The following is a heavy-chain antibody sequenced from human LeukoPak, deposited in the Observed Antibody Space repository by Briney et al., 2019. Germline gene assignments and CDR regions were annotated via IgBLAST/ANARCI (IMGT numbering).Heavy chain of an antibody. D-gene: IGHD3-9*01. V-gene: IGHV3-21*01. Sequence: GGSLRLSCAASGFTFSSYSMNWVRQAPGKGLEWVSCISSSSSYIYYADSVKGRFTISRDNAKNSLYLQMNSLRAEDTAVYYCARAPRYYDILTGYSMQDAFDIWGQGTMVTVSS. CDR2: ISSSSSYI. CDR3: ARAPRYYDILTGYSMQDAFDI. CDR1: GFTFSSYS. J-gene: IGHJ3*02.